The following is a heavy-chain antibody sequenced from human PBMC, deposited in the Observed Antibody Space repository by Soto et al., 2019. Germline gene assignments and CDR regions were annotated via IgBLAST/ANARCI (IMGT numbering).Heavy chain of an antibody. J-gene: IGHJ4*02. CDR2: IYYSGST. CDR1: GGSISSGGYY. V-gene: IGHV4-31*03. CDR3: ASSGAGRNYYDILTGYYSKKGFDY. Sequence: TLSLTCTVSGGSISSGGYYWSWIRQHPGKGLEWIGYIYYSGSTYYNPSLKSRVTISVDTSKNQFSLKLSSVTAADTAVYYCASSGAGRNYYDILTGYYSKKGFDYWGQGTLVTVSS. D-gene: IGHD3-9*01.